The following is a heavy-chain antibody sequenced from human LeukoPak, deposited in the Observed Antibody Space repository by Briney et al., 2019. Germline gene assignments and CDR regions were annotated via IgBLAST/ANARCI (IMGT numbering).Heavy chain of an antibody. CDR1: GFTFSSYS. CDR3: ARTGEYSYAAGAFDI. D-gene: IGHD5-18*01. CDR2: ISSSSSTI. J-gene: IGHJ3*02. Sequence: GGSLRLSCAASGFTFSSYSINWVRQAPGKGLEWVSYISSSSSTIYYADSVKGRFTISRDNAKNSLYLQMNSLRDEDTAVYYCARTGEYSYAAGAFDIWGQGTMVTVSS. V-gene: IGHV3-48*02.